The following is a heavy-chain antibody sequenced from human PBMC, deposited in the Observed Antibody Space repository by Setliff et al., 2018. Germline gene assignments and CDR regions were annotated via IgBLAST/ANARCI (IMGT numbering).Heavy chain of an antibody. D-gene: IGHD3-16*01. CDR3: ARDGGEY. V-gene: IGHV3-7*01. Sequence: GGSLRLSCVASGFTFSRYWMSWVRQAPGKGLEWVANIKQDGSEKYYVDSVKGRFTISRDNAKNSLYPQMNSLRAEDTAVYYCARDGGEYWGQGTLVTVS. J-gene: IGHJ4*02. CDR1: GFTFSRYW. CDR2: IKQDGSEK.